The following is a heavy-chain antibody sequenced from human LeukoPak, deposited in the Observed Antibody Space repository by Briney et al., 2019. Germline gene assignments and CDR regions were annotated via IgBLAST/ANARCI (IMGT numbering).Heavy chain of an antibody. V-gene: IGHV1-2*02. CDR2: INPNSGGT. J-gene: IGHJ5*02. D-gene: IGHD3-3*01. CDR1: GYTFTGYY. Sequence: ASVKVSRKASGYTFTGYYMHWVRQAPGQGLEWMGWINPNSGGTNYAQKFQGRVTMTRDTSISTAYMELSRLRSDDTAVYYCARVILRFLEWPENWFDPWGQGTLVTVSS. CDR3: ARVILRFLEWPENWFDP.